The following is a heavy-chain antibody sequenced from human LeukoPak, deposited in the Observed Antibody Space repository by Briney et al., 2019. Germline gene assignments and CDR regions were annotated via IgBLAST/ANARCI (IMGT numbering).Heavy chain of an antibody. CDR1: GGSTNSYY. V-gene: IGHV4-4*07. Sequence: SETLTLTCRVSGGSTNSYYWSWIRQSGGKGLEWVGRIYCSGSTVYNPSLNSRLTMSIDTSKNQFSLTLKSVTATDTADYYCARVKASSTSWTFDQWGQGALVTVSS. D-gene: IGHD2-2*01. CDR2: IYCSGST. CDR3: ARVKASSTSWTFDQ. J-gene: IGHJ4*02.